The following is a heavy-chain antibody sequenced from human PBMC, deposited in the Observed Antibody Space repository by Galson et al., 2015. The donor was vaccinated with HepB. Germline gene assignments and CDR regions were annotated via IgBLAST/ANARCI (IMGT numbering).Heavy chain of an antibody. CDR1: GFTFSRYA. D-gene: IGHD5-18*01. J-gene: IGHJ4*02. CDR2: ISGSGNSI. V-gene: IGHV3-23*01. CDR3: AKDLREGYSYGYGSDD. Sequence: SLRLSCAAFGFTFSRYAITWVRQAPGKGLEWVSVISGSGNSIYYADSVKGRFTISRDNSKNTVYLQMSSLRADDTALYYCAKDLREGYSYGYGSDDWGQGTLVTVSS.